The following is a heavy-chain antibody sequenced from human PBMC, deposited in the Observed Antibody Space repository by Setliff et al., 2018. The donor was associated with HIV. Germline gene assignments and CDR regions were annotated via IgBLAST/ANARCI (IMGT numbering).Heavy chain of an antibody. Sequence: SETLSLTCNVSGGSISSGRNFWSWIRQPPGGGLEWIGYIYSTGNTYYNPSLKSRVSISLDTSENQFSLNLTSVTVADTAVYYCARGGRKDLTDNWGQGSLVTVSS. CDR1: GGSISSGRNF. CDR2: IYSTGNT. D-gene: IGHD2-21*02. J-gene: IGHJ4*02. V-gene: IGHV4-31*03. CDR3: ARGGRKDLTDN.